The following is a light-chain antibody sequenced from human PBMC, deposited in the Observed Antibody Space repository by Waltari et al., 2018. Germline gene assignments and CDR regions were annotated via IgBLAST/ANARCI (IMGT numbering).Light chain of an antibody. J-gene: IGKJ1*01. CDR2: TSS. CDR1: QDVKNY. Sequence: VIWVTQSPTLLSASTGETVTITCRTIQDVKNYFAWYQQKPGKAPELLIYTSSFLQTGVPSRFSGSGSGTEFTLTINSLQSEDVATYYCQQNYAIPRTFGQGTKVEI. V-gene: IGKV1D-8*01. CDR3: QQNYAIPRT.